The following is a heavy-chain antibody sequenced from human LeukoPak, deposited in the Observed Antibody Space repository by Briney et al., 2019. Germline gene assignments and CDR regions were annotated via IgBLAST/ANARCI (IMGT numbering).Heavy chain of an antibody. J-gene: IGHJ4*02. D-gene: IGHD4-11*01. Sequence: PGRSLRLSCAASGFTFKNYGMPWVRQAPGKGLEWVAVIWYDGSNENYADSVKGRFSISRDNSKNTLYLQMNSLRVEDTAVYYCARDRRDYSNYFDYWGQGTLVTVSS. CDR3: ARDRRDYSNYFDY. CDR2: IWYDGSNE. V-gene: IGHV3-33*01. CDR1: GFTFKNYG.